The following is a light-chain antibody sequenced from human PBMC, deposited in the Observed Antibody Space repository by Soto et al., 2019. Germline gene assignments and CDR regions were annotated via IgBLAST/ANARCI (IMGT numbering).Light chain of an antibody. V-gene: IGKV3-11*01. CDR1: QSVSSY. CDR2: DAS. Sequence: EIVLTQSPATLSLSPGERATLSCRASQSVSSYLAWYQQKPGQAPRLLIYDASNRATGIPARFSGSGSGTDFTLTIHRLEPEDFAVYYCQQRSNWPPGYTFGQGTKLEIK. J-gene: IGKJ2*01. CDR3: QQRSNWPPGYT.